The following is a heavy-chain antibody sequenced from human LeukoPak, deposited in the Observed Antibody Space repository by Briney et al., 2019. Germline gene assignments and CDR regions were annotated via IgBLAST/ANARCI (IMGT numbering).Heavy chain of an antibody. J-gene: IGHJ4*02. V-gene: IGHV1-2*02. Sequence: ASVKVSCKASGYSFTGYYMHWVRQAPGQGLEWMGWINPDSGGTNYAQKFQGRVTMTRDTSITTAYMELSRLTSDDTAVYYCARILGSQPGDYWGQGTLVTVSS. CDR3: ARILGSQPGDY. CDR2: INPDSGGT. D-gene: IGHD1-26*01. CDR1: GYSFTGYY.